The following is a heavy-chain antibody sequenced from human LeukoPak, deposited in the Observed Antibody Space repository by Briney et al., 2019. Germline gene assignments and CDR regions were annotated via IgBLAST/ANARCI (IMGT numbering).Heavy chain of an antibody. Sequence: GGSLRLCCGASGFTFSRYRVNWGRQAPGKGVEWVPSIHKGESERYYVESVHGRLTISRDNAKNSLYLQMNSLRAEDTAVYYCARGDNSAFDIWGQGTMVTVSS. CDR3: ARGDNSAFDI. D-gene: IGHD3-22*01. V-gene: IGHV3-7*04. CDR1: GFTFSRYR. CDR2: IHKGESER. J-gene: IGHJ3*02.